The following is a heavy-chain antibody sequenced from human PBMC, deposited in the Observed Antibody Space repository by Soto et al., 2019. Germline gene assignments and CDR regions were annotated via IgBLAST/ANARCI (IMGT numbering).Heavy chain of an antibody. CDR1: GYTFISYG. V-gene: IGHV1-18*01. CDR3: ARDQTKWRTDAFDI. D-gene: IGHD1-1*01. J-gene: IGHJ3*02. Sequence: HVQLVQSGAEVKKPGASLKVSCKASGYTFISYGVSWVRQAPGQGLEWLGWISPYNGNTNYAQKFQGRITMTTDTATSTVYMDLSSLRTGDTGVYYCARDQTKWRTDAFDIWGQGTMVVVSS. CDR2: ISPYNGNT.